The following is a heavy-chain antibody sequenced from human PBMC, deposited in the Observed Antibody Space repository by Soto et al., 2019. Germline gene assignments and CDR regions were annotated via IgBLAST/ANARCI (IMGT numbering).Heavy chain of an antibody. Sequence: ASVKVSCKASGYTFTSYGISWVRQAPGQGFEWMGWISAYNGNTNYAQKLQGRVTMTTDTSTSTAYMELRSLRSDDTAVYYCARGYYDILTGYYLHQIDYWGQGTLVTVSS. CDR3: ARGYYDILTGYYLHQIDY. V-gene: IGHV1-18*01. CDR2: ISAYNGNT. J-gene: IGHJ4*02. CDR1: GYTFTSYG. D-gene: IGHD3-9*01.